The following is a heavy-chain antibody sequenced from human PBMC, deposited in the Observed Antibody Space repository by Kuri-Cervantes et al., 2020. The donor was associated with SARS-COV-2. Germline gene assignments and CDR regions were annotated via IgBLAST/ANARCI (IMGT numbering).Heavy chain of an antibody. D-gene: IGHD3-3*01. J-gene: IGHJ3*02. V-gene: IGHV4-38-2*02. CDR3: ARDQGSGNPALDACDI. Sequence: SETLSLTCAVSGYSISSGYYWGWIRQPPGKGLEWIGSIYHSGSTYYNPSLKSRVTISVDTSKNQFSLKLSSATAADTAVYYCARDQGSGNPALDACDIWGQGTTVTVSS. CDR2: IYHSGST. CDR1: GYSISSGYY.